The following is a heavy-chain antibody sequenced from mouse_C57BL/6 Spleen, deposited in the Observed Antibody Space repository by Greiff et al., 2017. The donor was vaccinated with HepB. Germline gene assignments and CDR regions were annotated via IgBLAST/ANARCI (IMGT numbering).Heavy chain of an antibody. V-gene: IGHV1-15*01. J-gene: IGHJ3*01. CDR3: TLLLLRG. D-gene: IGHD1-1*01. CDR2: IDPETGGT. CDR1: GYTFTDYE. Sequence: VKLMESGAELVRPGASVTLSCKASGYTFTDYEMHWVKQTPVHGLEWIGAIDPETGGTAYNQKFKGKAILTADKSSSTAYMELRSLTSEDSAVYYCTLLLLRGWGQGTLVTVSA.